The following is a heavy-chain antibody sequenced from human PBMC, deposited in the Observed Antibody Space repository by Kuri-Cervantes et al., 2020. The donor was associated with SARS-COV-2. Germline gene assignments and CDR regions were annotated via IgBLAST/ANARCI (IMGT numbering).Heavy chain of an antibody. D-gene: IGHD6-13*01. J-gene: IGHJ4*02. CDR3: ARVGEYSSSLDY. V-gene: IGHV4-61*01. CDR2: ISQSGNT. Sequence: ESLKISCAVSGGSISSGNFYWSWIRQPPGKGLEWIGYISQSGNTNYNPSLKSRVTISVDTSKNQFSLKLSSVTAADTAVYYCARVGEYSSSLDYWGQGTLVTVSS. CDR1: GGSISSGNFY.